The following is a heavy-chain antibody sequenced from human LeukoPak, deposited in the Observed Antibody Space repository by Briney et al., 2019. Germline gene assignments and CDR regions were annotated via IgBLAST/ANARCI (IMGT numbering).Heavy chain of an antibody. CDR2: IYYSGST. J-gene: IGHJ3*02. CDR3: ARHCRGESEKDAFDI. CDR1: GVSISSYY. Sequence: SETLSLTCAVSGVSISSYYWSWIRQPPGKGLEWIGYIYYSGSTNYNPSLKSRVTISVDTSNNQFSLKLSSVTAADTAVYYCARHCRGESEKDAFDIWGQGTMVTVSS. D-gene: IGHD2-15*01. V-gene: IGHV4-59*08.